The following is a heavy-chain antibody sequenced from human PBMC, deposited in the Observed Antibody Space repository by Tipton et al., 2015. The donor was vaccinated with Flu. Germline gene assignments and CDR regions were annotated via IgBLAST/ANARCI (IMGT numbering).Heavy chain of an antibody. J-gene: IGHJ5*02. CDR1: GFIFRNFA. CDR3: AKDPTYGSGSNAPPSDDWLNP. D-gene: IGHD3-10*01. V-gene: IGHV3-30*02. Sequence: SLRLSCAASGFIFRNFAMHWVRQAPGKGLEWVAIIHYQGDIEHYADPVGGRFTISRDNAKDMLFLDMNSLRVEDTAVYFCAKDPTYGSGSNAPPSDDWLNPWGQGTLVTVSS. CDR2: IHYQGDIE.